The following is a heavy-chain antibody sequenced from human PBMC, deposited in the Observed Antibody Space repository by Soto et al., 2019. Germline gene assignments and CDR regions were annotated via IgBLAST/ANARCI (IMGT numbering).Heavy chain of an antibody. CDR1: AYSISSDHY. CDR2: VYHTGSS. D-gene: IGHD3-22*01. Sequence: SETLSLTCGVSAYSISSDHYWGWVRQPPGKGLEWIGCVYHTGSSYNNPSLKGRLTISVDTSKNQFILELSSVTAADTAVYYCARVLHDASRSFFDFWGPGTLVTVSS. V-gene: IGHV4-38-2*01. CDR3: ARVLHDASRSFFDF. J-gene: IGHJ4*02.